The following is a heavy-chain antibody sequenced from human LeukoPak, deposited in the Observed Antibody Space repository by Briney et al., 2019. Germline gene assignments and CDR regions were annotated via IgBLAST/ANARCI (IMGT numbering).Heavy chain of an antibody. J-gene: IGHJ5*02. CDR1: GGSFSGYY. D-gene: IGHD2-15*01. Sequence: SETLSLTCAVYGGSFSGYYWSWIRQPPGKGLEWIGEINHSGSTNYNPSLKSRVTISVDTSKNQFSLKLSSVTAADTAVYYCARDSCSGGSCYSNWFDPWGQGTLVTVSS. V-gene: IGHV4-34*01. CDR3: ARDSCSGGSCYSNWFDP. CDR2: INHSGST.